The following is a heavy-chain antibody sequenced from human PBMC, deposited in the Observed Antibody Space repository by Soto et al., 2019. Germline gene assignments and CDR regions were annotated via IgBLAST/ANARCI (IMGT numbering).Heavy chain of an antibody. CDR3: AKDNPVVTFIFDY. D-gene: IGHD2-21*02. J-gene: IGHJ4*02. CDR1: GFTFFTYD. V-gene: IGHV3-23*01. CDR2: ITDSGDIR. Sequence: EVQRLESGGDLVPPGGSLRLSCAASGFTFFTYDMSWVRQAPGKGLEWVSSITDSGDIRYYTDSVKGRFTISRDNSKNRLYLKMKSLSAEDTAVYYCAKDNPVVTFIFDYCCQGTLVTVS.